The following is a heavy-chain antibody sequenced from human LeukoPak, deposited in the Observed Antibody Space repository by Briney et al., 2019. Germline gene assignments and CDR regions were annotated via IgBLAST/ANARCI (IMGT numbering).Heavy chain of an antibody. CDR3: ARDSYSSSWYEGDFDY. Sequence: PETLSLTCAVSGGSISSSNWGSWVRQPPGKGLEWIGEIYHSGNTNYNPSLKSRVTISVDTSKNQFSLKLSSVTAADTAVYYCARDSYSSSWYEGDFDYWGQGTPVTVSS. CDR2: IYHSGNT. V-gene: IGHV4-4*03. J-gene: IGHJ4*02. CDR1: GGSISSSNW. D-gene: IGHD6-13*01.